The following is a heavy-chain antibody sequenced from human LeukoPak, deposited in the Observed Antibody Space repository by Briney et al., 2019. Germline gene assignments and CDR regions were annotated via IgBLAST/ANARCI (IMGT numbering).Heavy chain of an antibody. CDR1: GGSIISSGYF. CDR2: LYHSGST. CDR3: ARDSRYYDILTGFYYYGMDV. J-gene: IGHJ6*02. Sequence: SETLSLTCTVSGGSIISSGYFWGWIRQPPGKGLEWIGSLYHSGSTYYNPSLKSRVTISVDTSKNQFSLKLSSVTAADTAVYYCARDSRYYDILTGFYYYGMDVWGQGTTVTVSS. V-gene: IGHV4-39*07. D-gene: IGHD3-9*01.